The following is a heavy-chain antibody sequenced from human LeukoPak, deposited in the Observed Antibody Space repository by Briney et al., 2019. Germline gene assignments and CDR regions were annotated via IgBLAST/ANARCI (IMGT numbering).Heavy chain of an antibody. CDR1: GSTFSSYA. Sequence: GGSLRLSCAASGSTFSSYAMHWVRQAPGKGLEWVSGISWNSGSIGYADSVKGRFTISRDNAKNSLYLQMNSLRAEDTALYYCAKDLTGYSSGPDAFDIWGQGTMVTVSS. V-gene: IGHV3-9*01. J-gene: IGHJ3*02. D-gene: IGHD6-19*01. CDR3: AKDLTGYSSGPDAFDI. CDR2: ISWNSGSI.